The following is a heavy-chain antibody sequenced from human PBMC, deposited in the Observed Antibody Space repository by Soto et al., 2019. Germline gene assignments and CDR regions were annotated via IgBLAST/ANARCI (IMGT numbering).Heavy chain of an antibody. CDR3: TIFRVADSALDH. V-gene: IGHV3-30*02. D-gene: IGHD3-3*01. CDR2: MSYDGSDT. CDR1: GFIFSNNG. J-gene: IGHJ4*02. Sequence: PGGSLRLSCVGSGFIFSNNGMHWARQTPGKGLECVAFMSYDGSDTFYADSVKGRFTISRDNSKNTLFLHMSNRRAEDTAMYYCTIFRVADSALDHWGQGTLVTVTS.